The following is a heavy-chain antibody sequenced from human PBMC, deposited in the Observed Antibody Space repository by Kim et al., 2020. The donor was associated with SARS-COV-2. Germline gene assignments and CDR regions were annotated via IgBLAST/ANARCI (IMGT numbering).Heavy chain of an antibody. CDR2: IYHSEGVHNYNET. D-gene: IGHD4-17*01. CDR1: GGSVSSGDYY. Sequence: SETLSLTCTVSGGSVSSGDYYWSWIRQRPGKGLEWIGHIYHSEGVHNYNETYYNPSLKSRIIISVDTSKNLFSLKLTSVTAADTAVYYCAGDYGDPDWLDPWGQGSLVTVSP. CDR3: AGDYGDPDWLDP. V-gene: IGHV4-30-4*01. J-gene: IGHJ5*02.